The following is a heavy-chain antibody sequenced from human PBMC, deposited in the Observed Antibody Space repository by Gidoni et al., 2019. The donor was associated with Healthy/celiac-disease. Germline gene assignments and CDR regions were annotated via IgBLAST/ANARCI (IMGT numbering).Heavy chain of an antibody. D-gene: IGHD3-9*01. CDR2: ISSSSSYI. CDR3: ARDQKSKTYYDILTGYWAHDY. Sequence: EVQLVESGGGLVKPGGSLRLSCAASGFPFSSYSMNWVRQAPGKGLGWVSSISSSSSYIYYADSVKGRFTISRDNDKNSLYLQMNSLRAEDTAVYYCARDQKSKTYYDILTGYWAHDYWGQGTLVTVSS. J-gene: IGHJ4*02. CDR1: GFPFSSYS. V-gene: IGHV3-21*01.